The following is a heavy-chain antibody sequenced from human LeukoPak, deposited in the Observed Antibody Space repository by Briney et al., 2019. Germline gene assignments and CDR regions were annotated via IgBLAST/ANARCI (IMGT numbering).Heavy chain of an antibody. V-gene: IGHV3-23*01. Sequence: PGGSLRLSCAASGFTFSSNVMSWVRQAPGKGLEWVSAISGSDGSTSYADSVKGRFTISRDNSKNTLYLQMNSLRAEDTAVYYCAKEPHYYYDSSGYYDYWGQGTLVTVSS. J-gene: IGHJ4*02. CDR3: AKEPHYYYDSSGYYDY. CDR1: GFTFSSNV. D-gene: IGHD3-22*01. CDR2: ISGSDGST.